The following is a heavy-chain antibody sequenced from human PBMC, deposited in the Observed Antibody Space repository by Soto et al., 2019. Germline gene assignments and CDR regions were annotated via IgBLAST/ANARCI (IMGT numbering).Heavy chain of an antibody. D-gene: IGHD1-7*01. Sequence: EVPVVESGGGLVKPGGSLRLSCAASGFTFSSYHMKWVRQAPGKGLEWVSSISSSSTYIHYADSVKGRFTISRDNAKNSLYLQMDSLGAAETAVYYCASGSTAGGYWGQGTLVTVSS. CDR1: GFTFSSYH. CDR3: ASGSTAGGY. J-gene: IGHJ4*02. V-gene: IGHV3-21*01. CDR2: ISSSSTYI.